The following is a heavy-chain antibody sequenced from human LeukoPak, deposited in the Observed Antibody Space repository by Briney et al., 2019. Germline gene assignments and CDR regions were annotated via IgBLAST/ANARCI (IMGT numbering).Heavy chain of an antibody. CDR1: GFTFSSYS. D-gene: IGHD6-13*01. J-gene: IGHJ4*02. Sequence: GGSLRLSCAASGFTFSSYSMNWVRQAPGKGLEWVSSISSSSSYIYYADSVKGRFTISRDNSKNTLYLQMNSLRAEDTAVYYCAKGIAAAGTDLFDYWGQGTLVTVSS. CDR2: ISSSSSYI. CDR3: AKGIAAAGTDLFDY. V-gene: IGHV3-21*04.